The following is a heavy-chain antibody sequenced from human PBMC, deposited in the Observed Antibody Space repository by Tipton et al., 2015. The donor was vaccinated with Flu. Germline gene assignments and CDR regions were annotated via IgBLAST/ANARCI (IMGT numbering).Heavy chain of an antibody. CDR2: YDPEDGET. Sequence: QLVQSGAEVKKPGDSVKVSCKVSGYTLTDVAMHWVRQAPGKGLEWMGGYDPEDGETIYARSFQGRVTMTEDTSTDTASMELSNLRSEDTAVYYCAMDSRVGMKGGFDFWGQGTLVTVSS. CDR1: GYTLTDVA. J-gene: IGHJ4*02. V-gene: IGHV1-24*01. CDR3: AMDSRVGMKGGFDF. D-gene: IGHD1-26*01.